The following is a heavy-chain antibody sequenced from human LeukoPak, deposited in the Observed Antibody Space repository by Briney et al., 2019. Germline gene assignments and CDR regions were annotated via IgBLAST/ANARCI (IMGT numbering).Heavy chain of an antibody. V-gene: IGHV4-59*01. D-gene: IGHD6-13*01. Sequence: PSETLSLTCTVSGASISSYYWSWIRQPPGKGLEWIRYIYYSGSTKYNPSLKSRVTISVDTSKNQFSLKVSSVTAEDTAVYYCASGPYPAAGTDHQFDYWGQGTLVTVSS. CDR2: IYYSGST. J-gene: IGHJ4*02. CDR1: GASISSYY. CDR3: ASGPYPAAGTDHQFDY.